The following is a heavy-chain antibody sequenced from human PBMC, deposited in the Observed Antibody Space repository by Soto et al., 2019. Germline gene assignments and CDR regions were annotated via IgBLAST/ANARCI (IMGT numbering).Heavy chain of an antibody. CDR1: GGSVSSGSYY. CDR3: ARDDWRYYYGSGSYPYGMDV. J-gene: IGHJ6*02. D-gene: IGHD3-10*01. Sequence: SETLSLTCTVSGGSVSSGSYYWSWIRQPPGKGLEWIGYIYYSWGTNYNPSLKSRVTISVDTSKNQFSLKLSSVTAADTAVYYCARDDWRYYYGSGSYPYGMDVWGQGTTVTVSS. CDR2: IYYSWGT. V-gene: IGHV4-61*01.